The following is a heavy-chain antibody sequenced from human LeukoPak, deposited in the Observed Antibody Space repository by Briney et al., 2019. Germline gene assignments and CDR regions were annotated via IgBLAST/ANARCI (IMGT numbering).Heavy chain of an antibody. CDR1: RFTFSSYW. D-gene: IGHD6-13*01. J-gene: IGHJ5*02. CDR3: ARQQLVRRWFDP. V-gene: IGHV3-7*01. Sequence: GGSLRLSCAASRFTFSSYWMSWVRQAPGKGLEWVANIKQDGSEKYYVDSVKGRFTISRDNAKNSLYLQMNSLRAEDTAVYYCARQQLVRRWFDPWGQGTLVTVSS. CDR2: IKQDGSEK.